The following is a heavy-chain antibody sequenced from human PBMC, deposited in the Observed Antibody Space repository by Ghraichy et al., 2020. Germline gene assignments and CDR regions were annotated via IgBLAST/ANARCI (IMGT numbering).Heavy chain of an antibody. D-gene: IGHD4-17*01. Sequence: GGSLRLSCAASGFTFSSYAMSWVRQAPGKGLEWVSTISGSGGCTYYADSVKGRFSISRDNSKKTLYLQMNSLRAEDTAVYYCAKSGGYGDYVFDYWGQGTLVTVSS. CDR2: ISGSGGCT. CDR1: GFTFSSYA. J-gene: IGHJ4*02. V-gene: IGHV3-23*01. CDR3: AKSGGYGDYVFDY.